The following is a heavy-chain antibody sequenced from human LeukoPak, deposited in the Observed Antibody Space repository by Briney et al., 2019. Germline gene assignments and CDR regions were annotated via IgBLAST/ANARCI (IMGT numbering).Heavy chain of an antibody. Sequence: SVKVSCKASGGTFSSYAISWVRQAPGQGLEWMGGIIPIFGTANYAQKFQGRVTITTDESTSTAYMELSSLRSEDTAVYYCARARGDSSGYYDATLSYYYMDVWGKGTTVTVSS. J-gene: IGHJ6*03. V-gene: IGHV1-69*05. CDR1: GGTFSSYA. CDR2: IIPIFGTA. CDR3: ARARGDSSGYYDATLSYYYMDV. D-gene: IGHD3-22*01.